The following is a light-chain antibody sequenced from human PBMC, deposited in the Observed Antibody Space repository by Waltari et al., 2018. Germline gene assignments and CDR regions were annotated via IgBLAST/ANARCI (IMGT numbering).Light chain of an antibody. CDR3: QQSYSTPGT. CDR2: AAS. J-gene: IGKJ2*01. V-gene: IGKV1-39*01. Sequence: DIQMTQSPSSLSASVGDRVTITCRASQSISSYLNWYQQKPGKAPMLLIYAASSLQSGVPSRFSVSGSGTDFTLTISSLQPEDFATYYCQQSYSTPGTFGQGTKLEIK. CDR1: QSISSY.